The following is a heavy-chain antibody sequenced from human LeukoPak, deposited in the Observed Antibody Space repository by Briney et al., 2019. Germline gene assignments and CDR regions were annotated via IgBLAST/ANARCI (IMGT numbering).Heavy chain of an antibody. CDR3: ATTGYSSRNY. Sequence: PGGSLRLSCAASGFTFSSYWMSWVREAPGKGLEWGSAISGSGDTPYAASVKGRFTISRDNSNNTLYLQMNSLRAEDTAVYYCATTGYSSRNYWGQGTLVTVSS. J-gene: IGHJ4*02. CDR2: ISGSGDT. V-gene: IGHV3-23*01. CDR1: GFTFSSYW. D-gene: IGHD6-13*01.